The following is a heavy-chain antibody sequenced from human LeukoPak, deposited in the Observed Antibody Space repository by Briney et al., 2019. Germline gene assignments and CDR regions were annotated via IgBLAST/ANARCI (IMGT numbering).Heavy chain of an antibody. V-gene: IGHV4-39*02. CDR3: ARGDWLVRNFDY. J-gene: IGHJ4*02. CDR1: GGSNSSSDYY. D-gene: IGHD6-19*01. CDR2: IYASGST. Sequence: SEPLSLTCTVSGGSNSSSDYYWGWIRQPPGKGLEWLGSIYASGSTSYNPSLESRVTISVATSKNQFSLRLRSVSAADTALYYCARGDWLVRNFDYWGQGSLVTVSS.